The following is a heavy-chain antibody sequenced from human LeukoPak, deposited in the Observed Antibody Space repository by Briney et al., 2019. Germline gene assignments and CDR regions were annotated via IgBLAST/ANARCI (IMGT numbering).Heavy chain of an antibody. D-gene: IGHD6-19*01. J-gene: IGHJ4*02. CDR3: ARAFPLKVYSSGWYAVDGRLEFDY. CDR1: GYTFTSYD. Sequence: ASVKVSCKASGYTFTSYDINWVRQATGQGLEWMGWMNPNSGNTGYAQKFQGRVTMTRNTSISTAYMELSSLRSEDTAVYYCARAFPLKVYSSGWYAVDGRLEFDYWGQGTLVTVSS. V-gene: IGHV1-8*01. CDR2: MNPNSGNT.